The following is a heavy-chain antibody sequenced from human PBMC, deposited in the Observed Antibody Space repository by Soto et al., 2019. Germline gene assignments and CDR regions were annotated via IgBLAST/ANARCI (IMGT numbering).Heavy chain of an antibody. CDR1: GGTFSSYA. D-gene: IGHD3-3*01. V-gene: IGHV1-69*06. Sequence: QVQLVQSGAEVKKPGSSVKVSCKASGGTFSSYAISWVRQAPGQGLEWMGGIIPIFGTANYAQKFQGRVTITADKSTSTAYMELSSLRSEDTAVYYCARGHRGVFGVVIESWFDPWGQGTLVTVSS. CDR3: ARGHRGVFGVVIESWFDP. J-gene: IGHJ5*02. CDR2: IIPIFGTA.